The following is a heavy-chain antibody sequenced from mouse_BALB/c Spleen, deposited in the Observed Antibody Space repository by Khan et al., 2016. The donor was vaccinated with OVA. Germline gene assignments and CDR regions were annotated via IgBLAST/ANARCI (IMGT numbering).Heavy chain of an antibody. J-gene: IGHJ2*01. D-gene: IGHD1-1*01. CDR3: ARGNYLRYYFDY. CDR2: ISYSGVT. CDR1: GYSITSGYA. Sequence: EVKLEVSGPGLVKPSQSLSLTCTVTGYSITSGYAWNWIRQFPGNKLEWMGYISYSGVTSYTPSLKSRISITRDTSKNQFFLPLNSVTTEDTATYYCARGNYLRYYFDYWGQGTTLTVSS. V-gene: IGHV3-2*02.